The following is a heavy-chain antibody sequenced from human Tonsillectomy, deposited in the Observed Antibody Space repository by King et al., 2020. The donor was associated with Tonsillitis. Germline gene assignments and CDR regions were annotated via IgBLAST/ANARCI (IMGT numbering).Heavy chain of an antibody. J-gene: IGHJ4*02. Sequence: VQLQESGPGLVKSSETLSLTCSVSGHSISSGNYWGWIRQPPGKGLEWIGSVYHSGSTYPNPSLKSRVTISVDTSKNHFSLKLSSVNAADTAGYYCAGALTGDRVFDYWGQGTLVTVSS. V-gene: IGHV4-38-2*02. D-gene: IGHD7-27*01. CDR1: GHSISSGNY. CDR2: VYHSGST. CDR3: AGALTGDRVFDY.